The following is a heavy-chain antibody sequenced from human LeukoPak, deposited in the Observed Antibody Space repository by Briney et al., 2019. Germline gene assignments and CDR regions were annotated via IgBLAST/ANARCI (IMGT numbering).Heavy chain of an antibody. CDR3: ARGGASSNWFDP. D-gene: IGHD4/OR15-4a*01. CDR1: GGSISSYY. V-gene: IGHV4-59*01. CDR2: FSYSGST. Sequence: SETLSLTCTVSGGSISSYYWTWIRQPPGKGLESIGYFSYSGSTDYNPSLKSRVTISADTSKNQFSLKLTSVTAADTAVYYCARGGASSNWFDPWGQGTLVTVSS. J-gene: IGHJ5*02.